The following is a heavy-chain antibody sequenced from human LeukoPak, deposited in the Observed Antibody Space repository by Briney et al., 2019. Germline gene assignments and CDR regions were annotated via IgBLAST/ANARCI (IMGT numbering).Heavy chain of an antibody. V-gene: IGHV3-64D*06. CDR1: GFTFSSYA. CDR2: ISSNGGST. J-gene: IGHJ4*02. D-gene: IGHD3-16*02. Sequence: PGGSLRLSCSASGFTFSSYAMHWVRQAPGKGLEYVSAISSNGGSTYYADSVKGRFTISRDNSKNTLYLQMSSLRAEDTVVYYCVKDARIMITFGGVIVDYWGQGTLVTVSS. CDR3: VKDARIMITFGGVIVDY.